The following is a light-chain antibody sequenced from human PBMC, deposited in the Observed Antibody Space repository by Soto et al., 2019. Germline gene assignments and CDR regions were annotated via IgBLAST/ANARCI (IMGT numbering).Light chain of an antibody. CDR2: EVS. J-gene: IGLJ2*01. Sequence: QSALTQPPSASGSPGQSVTISCTGTSSDVGGYNYVSWYQQSPGKAPKLMIYEVSKRPSGVPDRFSGSKSGNTASLTVSGLRAEDEADYYCSSYAGSNVIFGGGTKVTVL. CDR1: SSDVGGYNY. V-gene: IGLV2-8*01. CDR3: SSYAGSNVI.